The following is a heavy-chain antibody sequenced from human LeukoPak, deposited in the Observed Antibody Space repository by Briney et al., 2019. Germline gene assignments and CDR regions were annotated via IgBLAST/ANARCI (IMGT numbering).Heavy chain of an antibody. Sequence: PGGSLRLSCAASGFTFSSYAMHWVRQAPGKGLEWVAVISYDGSNKYYADSVKGRFTISRDNSKNTLYLQMNSLRAEDTAVYYCAKEVAAAGYWGQGTLVTVSS. D-gene: IGHD6-13*01. V-gene: IGHV3-30-3*01. CDR3: AKEVAAAGY. CDR2: ISYDGSNK. J-gene: IGHJ4*02. CDR1: GFTFSSYA.